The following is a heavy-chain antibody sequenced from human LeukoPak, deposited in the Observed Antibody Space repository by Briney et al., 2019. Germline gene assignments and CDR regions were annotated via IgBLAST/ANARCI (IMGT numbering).Heavy chain of an antibody. CDR2: ISSSSSYI. V-gene: IGHV3-21*01. Sequence: PGGSLRLSCAASGFTFSSYSMNWVRQAPGKGLEWVSSISSSSSYIYYADSVKGRFTISRDNAKNSLYLQMNSLRAGDTAVYYCARDRLSSWYSRYFDYWGQGTLVTVSS. J-gene: IGHJ4*02. CDR3: ARDRLSSWYSRYFDY. CDR1: GFTFSSYS. D-gene: IGHD6-13*01.